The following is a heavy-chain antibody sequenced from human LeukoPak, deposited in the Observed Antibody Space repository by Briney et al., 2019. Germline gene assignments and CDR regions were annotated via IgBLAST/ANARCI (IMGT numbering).Heavy chain of an antibody. J-gene: IGHJ4*02. V-gene: IGHV3-30*18. D-gene: IGHD1-26*01. CDR3: AKDSARMGGDGSVYS. CDR2: ISYDGSNK. CDR1: GFTFSSYG. Sequence: PGRSLRLSCAAAGFTFSSYGMRSVRQAPGKGLEWVAVISYDGSNKYYADSVKGRFTISRDNSKNTLYLQMNSLRAEDTAVYYCAKDSARMGGDGSVYSWGQGTLVTVSS.